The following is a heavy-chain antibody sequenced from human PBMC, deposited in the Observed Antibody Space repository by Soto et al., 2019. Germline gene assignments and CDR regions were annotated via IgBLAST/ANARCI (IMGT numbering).Heavy chain of an antibody. Sequence: KGVQWVAGINWNGGSIGYADSVKGRFTISRDNAKKSLYLQMSSLRAEDTALFYFLKDDFRAAVSFIYLENWG. J-gene: IGHJ4*01. CDR2: INWNGGSI. D-gene: IGHD6-13*01. CDR3: LKDDFRAAVSFIYLEN. V-gene: IGHV3-20*03.